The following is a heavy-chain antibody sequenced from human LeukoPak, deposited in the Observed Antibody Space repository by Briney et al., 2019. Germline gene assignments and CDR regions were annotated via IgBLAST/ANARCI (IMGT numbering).Heavy chain of an antibody. V-gene: IGHV3-30*02. CDR1: GFTFSSYG. CDR2: IRYDGSNK. Sequence: GGSLRLSCAASGFTFSSYGMHWVRQAPGKGLEWVAFIRYDGSNKYYADSVKGRFTISRDNSKNTLYLQMNSLRAEDTAVYYCAKDNRVNFGVVIHFDYWGQGTLVTVSS. J-gene: IGHJ4*02. D-gene: IGHD3-3*01. CDR3: AKDNRVNFGVVIHFDY.